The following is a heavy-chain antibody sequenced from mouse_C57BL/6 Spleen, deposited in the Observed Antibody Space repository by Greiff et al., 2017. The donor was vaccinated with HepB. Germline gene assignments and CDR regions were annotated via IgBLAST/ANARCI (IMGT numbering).Heavy chain of an antibody. CDR3: ARDPSNSYYAMDY. Sequence: EVQLVESGGGLVKPGGSLKLSCAASGFTFSSYAMSWVRQTPEKRLEWVATISDGGSYTYYPDNVKGRFTISRDNAKNNLYLQMSHLKSEDTAMYYCARDPSNSYYAMDYWGQGTSVTVSS. D-gene: IGHD2-5*01. J-gene: IGHJ4*01. CDR1: GFTFSSYA. CDR2: ISDGGSYT. V-gene: IGHV5-4*01.